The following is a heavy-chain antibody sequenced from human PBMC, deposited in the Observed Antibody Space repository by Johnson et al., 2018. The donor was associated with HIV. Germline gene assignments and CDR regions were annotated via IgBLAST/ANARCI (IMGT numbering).Heavy chain of an antibody. J-gene: IGHJ3*01. V-gene: IGHV3-30*02. CDR1: GFNFSHYG. CDR2: IRNDGSNK. Sequence: QVQLVESGGGVVQPGESLRLSCAASGFNFSHYGMHWVRQAPGKGLEWVAFIRNDGSNKFYADSVRGRFTSSRDNSRKTLYLQMSNLRTEETAVYYCAKGEAQEGWIQLQSYAFDFWGRGTMVTVSS. CDR3: AKGEAQEGWIQLQSYAFDF. D-gene: IGHD5-18*01.